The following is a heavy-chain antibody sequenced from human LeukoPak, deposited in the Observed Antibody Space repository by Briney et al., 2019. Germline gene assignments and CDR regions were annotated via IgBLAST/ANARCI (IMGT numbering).Heavy chain of an antibody. CDR2: IRYDGSNK. Sequence: GGSLRLSCAASGFTFSSYGMHWVRQAPGKGLEWVAFIRYDGSNKYYADSVKGRFTISRDNSKNTLYLQMNSLRAEDTAVYYCAKDQGGSSSVFDYWGQGTLVTVSS. V-gene: IGHV3-30*02. D-gene: IGHD6-6*01. CDR3: AKDQGGSSSVFDY. J-gene: IGHJ4*02. CDR1: GFTFSSYG.